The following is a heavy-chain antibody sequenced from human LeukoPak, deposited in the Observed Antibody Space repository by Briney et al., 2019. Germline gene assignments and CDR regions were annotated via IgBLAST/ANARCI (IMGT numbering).Heavy chain of an antibody. V-gene: IGHV1-2*02. D-gene: IGHD4-17*01. CDR1: GYTFTGYY. Sequence: ASVKVSCKASGYTFTGYYMHWVRQAPGQGLEWMGWINPNSGGTNYAQKFQGRVTMTRDTSISTAYMELSRLRSDDTAVYYCARDFTVATPSFGYWGQGTLVTVSS. CDR3: ARDFTVATPSFGY. CDR2: INPNSGGT. J-gene: IGHJ4*02.